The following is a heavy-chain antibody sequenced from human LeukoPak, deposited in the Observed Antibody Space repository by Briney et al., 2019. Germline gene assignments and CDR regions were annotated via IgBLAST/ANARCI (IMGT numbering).Heavy chain of an antibody. CDR2: IYPADSDT. D-gene: IGHD6-19*01. J-gene: IGHJ4*02. CDR1: GYTFSTYW. Sequence: GESLKISCKGSGYTFSTYWIGWVRQTPEKGLEWTGIIYPADSDTRYSPSFQGQVTISADKSISTAYLQWSSLRASDTAMYYCATRYSSGRGFFDYWGQGTLVTVSS. CDR3: ATRYSSGRGFFDY. V-gene: IGHV5-51*01.